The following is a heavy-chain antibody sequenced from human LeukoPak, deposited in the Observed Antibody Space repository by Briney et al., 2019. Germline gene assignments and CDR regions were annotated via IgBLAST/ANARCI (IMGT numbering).Heavy chain of an antibody. CDR2: INPGDSDT. CDR3: ARQPGAGWFDP. CDR1: GYSFTSSW. Sequence: GESLKISCQASGYSFTSSWIGWARQMPGKGLEWMAIINPGDSDTRYSPSFQGQVTISADKSISTVYLQWGRLKASDTAMYYCARQPGAGWFDPWGQGTLVTVSS. V-gene: IGHV5-51*01. D-gene: IGHD3-10*01. J-gene: IGHJ5*02.